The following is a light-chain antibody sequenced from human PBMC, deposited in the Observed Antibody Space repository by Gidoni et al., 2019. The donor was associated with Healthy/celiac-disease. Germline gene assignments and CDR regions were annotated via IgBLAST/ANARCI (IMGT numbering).Light chain of an antibody. CDR3: QQYNRFPIT. J-gene: IGKJ5*01. Sequence: DIQMTQSPSTLSASVGDRITITCRASQGVSSWLAWYQQKPGKAPKVLIYKTSSLESGVPSTFSGSGSGTEFTLTISSLQPDDFATYYCQQYNRFPITFGQGTRLDIK. CDR2: KTS. V-gene: IGKV1-5*03. CDR1: QGVSSW.